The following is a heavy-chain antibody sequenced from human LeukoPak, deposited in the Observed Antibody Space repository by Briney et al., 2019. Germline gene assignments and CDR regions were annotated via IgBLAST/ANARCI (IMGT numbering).Heavy chain of an antibody. D-gene: IGHD3-10*01. CDR2: IYYSGST. Sequence: PSETLSLTCTVSGGSISSYYWSWIRQPPGKGLEWIGYIYYSGSTNYNPSLKSRVTISVDTSKNQFSLKLSSVTAADTAVYYCARGSLVHYYGSGSYRNRAGFDYWGQGTLVTVSS. CDR1: GGSISSYY. J-gene: IGHJ4*02. CDR3: ARGSLVHYYGSGSYRNRAGFDY. V-gene: IGHV4-59*12.